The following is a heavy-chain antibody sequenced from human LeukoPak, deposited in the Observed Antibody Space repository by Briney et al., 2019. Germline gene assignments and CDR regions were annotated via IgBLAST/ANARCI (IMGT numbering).Heavy chain of an antibody. Sequence: SETLSLTCTVSGYSISSGYYWGWIRQPPGKGLEWIGSIYHSGSTYYNPSLKSRVTISVDTSKNQFSLKLSSVTAADTAVYYCARERVQWLVTYAFDIWGQGTMVTVSS. CDR3: ARERVQWLVTYAFDI. V-gene: IGHV4-38-2*02. D-gene: IGHD6-19*01. J-gene: IGHJ3*02. CDR1: GYSISSGYY. CDR2: IYHSGST.